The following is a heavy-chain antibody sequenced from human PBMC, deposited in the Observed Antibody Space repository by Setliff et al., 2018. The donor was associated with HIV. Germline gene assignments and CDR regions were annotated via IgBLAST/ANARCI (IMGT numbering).Heavy chain of an antibody. J-gene: IGHJ4*02. Sequence: AASVKVSCKASGGTGGSFSRNAISWVRQAPGQGLEWMGGIIPIFGTANYAQKFQGRVTITADESTSTAYMELSSLRYEDTAVYYCARGTYTDYEVGDYWGQGTLVTVSS. CDR1: GGTGGSFSRNA. V-gene: IGHV1-69*13. CDR2: IIPIFGTA. D-gene: IGHD4-17*01. CDR3: ARGTYTDYEVGDY.